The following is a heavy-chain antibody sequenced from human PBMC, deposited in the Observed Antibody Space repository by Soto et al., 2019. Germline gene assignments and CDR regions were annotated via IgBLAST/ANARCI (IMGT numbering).Heavy chain of an antibody. CDR3: ARQWGTIFGVVIRFDY. CDR2: IYYSGST. CDR1: GGSISSSSYY. Sequence: QLQLQESGPGLVKPSETLSLTCTVSGGSISSSSYYWGWIRQPPGKGLEWIGSIYYSGSTYYIPSLKSRVTISVDTSKNQFSLKLSSVTAADTAVYYCARQWGTIFGVVIRFDYWGQGTLVTVSS. D-gene: IGHD3-3*01. J-gene: IGHJ4*02. V-gene: IGHV4-39*01.